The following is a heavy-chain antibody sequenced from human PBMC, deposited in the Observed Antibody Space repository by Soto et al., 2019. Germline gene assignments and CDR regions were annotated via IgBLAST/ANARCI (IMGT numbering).Heavy chain of an antibody. D-gene: IGHD3-9*01. CDR3: ARAGTHYDILTGYNY. V-gene: IGHV1-69*02. J-gene: IGHJ4*02. Sequence: QVQLVQSGAEVKKPGSSVKVSCKASGGTFSSYTISWVRQAPGQGLEWMGRIIPILGIANYAQKFQGRVTITADKSTSTAYMELSSLRSEDTAVYYCARAGTHYDILTGYNYWCQGTLVTVSS. CDR2: IIPILGIA. CDR1: GGTFSSYT.